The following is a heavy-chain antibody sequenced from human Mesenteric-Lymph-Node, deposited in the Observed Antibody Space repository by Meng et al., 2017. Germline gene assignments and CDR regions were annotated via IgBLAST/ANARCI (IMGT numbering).Heavy chain of an antibody. CDR1: GYTFTASA. V-gene: IGHV1-3*04. CDR2: INSDNGDT. CDR3: ATGPEIVSTLDF. Sequence: QVQRVESGAEVKRPGASVKVSCKASGYTFTASAVHWVRQAPGKRLEWMGRINSDNGDTNYSQRFQDRVTISRDTSATTAYMELSSLRSEDTAVYYCATGPEIVSTLDFWGQGTLVTVSS. D-gene: IGHD3-16*02. J-gene: IGHJ4*02.